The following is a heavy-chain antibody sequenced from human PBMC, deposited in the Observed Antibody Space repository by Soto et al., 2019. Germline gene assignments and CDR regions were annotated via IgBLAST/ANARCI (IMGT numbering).Heavy chain of an antibody. Sequence: QVQLVQSGAEVKKPGASVKVSCKASGYTFTSYYMHWVRQAPGEGLEWMGIINPSGGSTSYAQKFQGRVTITRDTSTSTVYMELSSMRSEDTAVYYCARGGIVVVTDDAFDIWGQGTMVTVSS. CDR2: INPSGGST. CDR3: ARGGIVVVTDDAFDI. CDR1: GYTFTSYY. D-gene: IGHD3-22*01. V-gene: IGHV1-46*01. J-gene: IGHJ3*02.